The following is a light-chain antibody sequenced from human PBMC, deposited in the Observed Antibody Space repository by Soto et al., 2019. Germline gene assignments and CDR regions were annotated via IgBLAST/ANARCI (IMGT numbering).Light chain of an antibody. Sequence: DIHMTQAPSSLSASVGDRVSITWRASQSISNYLNWYQQKPGKAPNLLIYIASNLHSGVPSRFSGSGSGTDFTLTISSLQPEDFATYYCQQSYNTPRTLGQGTKVDI. CDR2: IAS. J-gene: IGKJ1*01. CDR1: QSISNY. V-gene: IGKV1-39*01. CDR3: QQSYNTPRT.